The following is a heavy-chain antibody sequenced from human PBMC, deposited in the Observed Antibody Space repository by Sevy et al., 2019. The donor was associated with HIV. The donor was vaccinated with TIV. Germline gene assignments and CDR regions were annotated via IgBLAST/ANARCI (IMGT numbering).Heavy chain of an antibody. J-gene: IGHJ3*02. CDR3: ARDSNIAFDI. D-gene: IGHD5-12*01. Sequence: GGSLRLSCAASGFTFSSYAMHWVRQAPGKGLEWVAVISYDGSNKYYADSVKGRFTISIDNYKNTLYLQMNSLRAEDTAVYYWARDSNIAFDIWGQGTMVTVSS. CDR1: GFTFSSYA. V-gene: IGHV3-30-3*01. CDR2: ISYDGSNK.